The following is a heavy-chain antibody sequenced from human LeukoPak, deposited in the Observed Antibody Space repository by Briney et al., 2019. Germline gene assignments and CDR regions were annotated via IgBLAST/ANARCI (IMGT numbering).Heavy chain of an antibody. J-gene: IGHJ4*02. CDR3: ARGWRAIAVAGDLGY. Sequence: ASVKVSCKASGYTFTSYGISWVRQAPGQGLEWMGWINTNTGNPTYAQGFTGRFVFSLDTSVSTAYLQISSLKAEDTAVYYCARGWRAIAVAGDLGYWGQGTLSPSPQ. CDR2: INTNTGNP. V-gene: IGHV7-4-1*02. D-gene: IGHD6-19*01. CDR1: GYTFTSYG.